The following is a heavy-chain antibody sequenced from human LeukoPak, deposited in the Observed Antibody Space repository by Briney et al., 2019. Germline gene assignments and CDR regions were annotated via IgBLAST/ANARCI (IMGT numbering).Heavy chain of an antibody. CDR3: ARDRVAAARQPVDY. D-gene: IGHD2-2*01. J-gene: IGHJ4*02. CDR2: INWNGGST. Sequence: GGSLRLSCAASGFTFDDYGMSWVRQAPGKGLEWVSGINWNGGSTGYADSVKGRFTISRDNAKNSLYLQMNSLRAEDTAVYYCARDRVAAARQPVDYWGQGTLVTVSS. CDR1: GFTFDDYG. V-gene: IGHV3-20*04.